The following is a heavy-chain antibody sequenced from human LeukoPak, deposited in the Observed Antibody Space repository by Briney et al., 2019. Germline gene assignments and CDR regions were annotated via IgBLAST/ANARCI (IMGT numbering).Heavy chain of an antibody. J-gene: IGHJ4*02. V-gene: IGHV3-33*01. CDR3: ARGGMIAAAGTNDY. CDR2: IWYDGSNK. D-gene: IGHD6-13*01. Sequence: GRSLRLSCAASGFTFSSYGMHWVRQAPGKGLEWVAVIWYDGSNKYYADSVKGRFTISRDNSKYTLYLQMNSLRAEDTAVYYCARGGMIAAAGTNDYWGQGTLVTVSS. CDR1: GFTFSSYG.